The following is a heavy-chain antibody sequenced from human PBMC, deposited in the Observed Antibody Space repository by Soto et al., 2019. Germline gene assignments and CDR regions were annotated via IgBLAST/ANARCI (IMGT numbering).Heavy chain of an antibody. Sequence: SETLSLTCTVSGGSVSSGSYYWSWIRQPPGKGLEWIGYIYYSGSTNYNPSLKSRVTISVDTSKNQFSLKLSSVTAADTAVYYCARLGGDYDFYDYGMDVWGQGTTVTVS. D-gene: IGHD3-3*01. J-gene: IGHJ6*02. CDR1: GGSVSSGSYY. CDR2: IYYSGST. CDR3: ARLGGDYDFYDYGMDV. V-gene: IGHV4-61*01.